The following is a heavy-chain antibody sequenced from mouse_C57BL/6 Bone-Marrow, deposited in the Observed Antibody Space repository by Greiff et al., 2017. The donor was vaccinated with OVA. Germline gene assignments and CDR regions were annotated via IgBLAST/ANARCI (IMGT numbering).Heavy chain of an antibody. V-gene: IGHV1-4*01. Sequence: QVQLQQSGAELARPGASVKMSCKASGYTFTSYTMHWVKQRPGQGLEWIGYINPSSGYTKYNQKFKDKATLTADKSSSTAYMQLSSLTSEDSAVYYCARRGPYGNYAMDYWGQGTSVTVSS. CDR2: INPSSGYT. D-gene: IGHD2-1*01. J-gene: IGHJ4*01. CDR3: ARRGPYGNYAMDY. CDR1: GYTFTSYT.